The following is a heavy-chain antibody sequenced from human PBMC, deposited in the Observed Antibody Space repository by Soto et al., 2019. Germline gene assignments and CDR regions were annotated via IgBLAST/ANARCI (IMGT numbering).Heavy chain of an antibody. J-gene: IGHJ6*04. V-gene: IGHV3-30*18. CDR2: ISYDGSNK. CDR3: AKPNGYEYSNYHYYYGMDV. D-gene: IGHD4-4*01. Sequence: SLRLSCAASGFTFSSYGMHWVRQAPGKGLEWVAVISYDGSNKYYADSVKGRFTISRDNSKNTLYLQMNSLRAEDTAVYYCAKPNGYEYSNYHYYYGMDVWGKGTKVTV. CDR1: GFTFSSYG.